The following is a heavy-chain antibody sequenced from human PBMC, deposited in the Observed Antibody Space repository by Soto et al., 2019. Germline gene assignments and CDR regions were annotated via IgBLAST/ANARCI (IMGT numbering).Heavy chain of an antibody. V-gene: IGHV6-1*01. CDR2: AYYRSRWQY. J-gene: IGHJ4*02. D-gene: IGHD1-26*01. CDR3: ARDPPDFNSGFDS. CDR1: GDSVSNNGAT. Sequence: SQTLSLTCAILGDSVSNNGATWNWIRQSPSRGLEWLGRAYYRSRWQYDYATSVRSRITINPDTSKNQFSLQLSSVTPEDTAVYYCARDPPDFNSGFDSWGQGSLVTVSS.